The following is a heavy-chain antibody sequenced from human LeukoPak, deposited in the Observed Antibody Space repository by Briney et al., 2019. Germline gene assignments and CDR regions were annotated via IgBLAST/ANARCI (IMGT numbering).Heavy chain of an antibody. CDR3: ARDRYDILTELYYYYGMDV. Sequence: GGSPRLSCAASGFTFSSDSMNWVRQAPGKGLEWVSSISSSSSYIYYADSVKGRFTISRDNAKNSLYLQMNSLRAEDTAVYYCARDRYDILTELYYYYGMDVWGQGTTVTVSS. J-gene: IGHJ6*02. D-gene: IGHD3-9*01. CDR1: GFTFSSDS. V-gene: IGHV3-21*01. CDR2: ISSSSSYI.